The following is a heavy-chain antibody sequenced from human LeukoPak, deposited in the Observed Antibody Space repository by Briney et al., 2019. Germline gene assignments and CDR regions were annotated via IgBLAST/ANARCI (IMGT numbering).Heavy chain of an antibody. CDR3: ARAGGTVLGPFDP. CDR2: IYHSGST. CDR1: GGSISSGGYS. D-gene: IGHD3-16*01. Sequence: SQTLSLTCAVSGGSISSGGYSWSWIRQPPGKGLEWTGYIYHSGSTYYNPSLKSRVTISVDRSKNQFSLKLSSVTAADTAVYYCARAGGTVLGPFDPWGQGTLVTVSS. V-gene: IGHV4-30-2*01. J-gene: IGHJ5*02.